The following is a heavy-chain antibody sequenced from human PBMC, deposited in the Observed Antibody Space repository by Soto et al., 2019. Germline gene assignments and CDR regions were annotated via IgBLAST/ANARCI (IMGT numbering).Heavy chain of an antibody. Sequence: QVQLVESGGGVVQPGRSLRLSCAASGFTFSSYGMHWVRQAPGKGLEWVAVISYDGSNKYYADSVKGRFTISRDNSKNTVYVQMNSQRAEETAVYYCAKSLVLYSGYDSRDYDYYGMDVWCQGTTVTVSS. V-gene: IGHV3-30*18. J-gene: IGHJ6*02. CDR3: AKSLVLYSGYDSRDYDYYGMDV. D-gene: IGHD5-12*01. CDR1: GFTFSSYG. CDR2: ISYDGSNK.